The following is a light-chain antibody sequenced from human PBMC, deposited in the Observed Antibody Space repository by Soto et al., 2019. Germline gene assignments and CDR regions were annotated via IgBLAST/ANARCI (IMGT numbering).Light chain of an antibody. Sequence: IQMTQSPSTLSASVGDRATITCRASQGISNFLAWYQQKPGKVPNLLVYGASTLQSGVPARFSGSGSGTDFTLTISSLRPEAIGAYYCHNYPSAPWTFGQGTTVEVK. V-gene: IGKV1-27*01. CDR2: GAS. CDR1: QGISNF. J-gene: IGKJ1*01. CDR3: HNYPSAPWT.